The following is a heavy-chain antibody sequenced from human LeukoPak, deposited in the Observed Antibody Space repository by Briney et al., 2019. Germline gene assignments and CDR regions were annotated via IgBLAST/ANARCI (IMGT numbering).Heavy chain of an antibody. Sequence: GRSLRLSCAASGFTFSSYGMHWVRQAPGKGLEWVAVVSHDGNIKYYADSVKGRFTISRDNSKNTLFLQMNSLRAEDTAVFYCAKEMTAVAGPNYFDYWGQGTLVTVSS. CDR1: GFTFSSYG. CDR2: VSHDGNIK. D-gene: IGHD6-19*01. V-gene: IGHV3-30*18. CDR3: AKEMTAVAGPNYFDY. J-gene: IGHJ4*02.